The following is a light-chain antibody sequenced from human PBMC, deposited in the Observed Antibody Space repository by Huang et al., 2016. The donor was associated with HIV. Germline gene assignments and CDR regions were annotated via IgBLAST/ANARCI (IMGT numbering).Light chain of an antibody. CDR3: QQYNHWPPTT. V-gene: IGKV3-15*01. CDR1: QNIINS. Sequence: EVVMTQSPATLSVSPGERASLPCRASQNIINSLAVYQQRPGQAPRLLIYDASTRATGIPARFSGSGSGTDFTLTISSLQSEDFAVYYCQQYNHWPPTTFGQGTTVDIK. CDR2: DAS. J-gene: IGKJ1*01.